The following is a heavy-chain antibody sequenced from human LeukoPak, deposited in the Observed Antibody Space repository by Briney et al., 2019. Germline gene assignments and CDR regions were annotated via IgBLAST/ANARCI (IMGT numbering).Heavy chain of an antibody. V-gene: IGHV3-30-3*01. D-gene: IGHD6-19*01. J-gene: IGHJ4*02. Sequence: GGSLRLSCAASGFTFSSYPMDWVRQAPGKGLEWVAIISNNGDDKYYADSVKGRFTISRDNSKNTLYLQMNSLRAEDTAVYYCARDICSGWYPIFDYWGQGTLVTVSS. CDR3: ARDICSGWYPIFDY. CDR1: GFTFSSYP. CDR2: ISNNGDDK.